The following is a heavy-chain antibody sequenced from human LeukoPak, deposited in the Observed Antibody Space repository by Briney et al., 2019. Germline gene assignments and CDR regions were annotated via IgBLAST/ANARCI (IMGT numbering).Heavy chain of an antibody. CDR3: AKDSRMVRGVSYYYYYMDV. CDR2: IRYDGSNK. J-gene: IGHJ6*03. D-gene: IGHD3-10*01. CDR1: GFTFSSYG. V-gene: IGHV3-30*02. Sequence: GGSLRLSCAASGFTFSSYGMHWVRQAPGKGLEWVAFIRYDGSNKYYADSVKGRFTISRDNSKNTLYLQMNSLRAEDTAVYYCAKDSRMVRGVSYYYYYMDVWGKGTTVTISS.